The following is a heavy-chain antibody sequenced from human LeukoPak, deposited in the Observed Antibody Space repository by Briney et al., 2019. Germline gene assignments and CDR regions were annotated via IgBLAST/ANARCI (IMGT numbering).Heavy chain of an antibody. CDR1: GFTFSRHG. J-gene: IGHJ4*02. V-gene: IGHV3-30*03. Sequence: GGSLRLSCAPSGFTFSRHGMHWVRQAPGKGLEWVAIISNDRSRKYYAHSVEGRFTISRDNSKNTLYLQMDSLRAEDTAVYYCARERAWNYFDYWGQGTLVTVSS. D-gene: IGHD3-3*01. CDR2: ISNDRSRK. CDR3: ARERAWNYFDY.